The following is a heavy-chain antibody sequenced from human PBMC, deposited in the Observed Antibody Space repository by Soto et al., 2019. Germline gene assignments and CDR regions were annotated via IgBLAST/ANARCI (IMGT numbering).Heavy chain of an antibody. Sequence: ASVKVSCKASGYTFTSYGISWVRQAPGQGLEWMGWISAYNGNTNYAQKLQGRVTMTTDTSTSTAYMELRSLRSDDTAVYYCAGVWAPYYYDSSGPHNDAFDIWGQGTMVTVSS. V-gene: IGHV1-18*01. CDR2: ISAYNGNT. CDR1: GYTFTSYG. CDR3: AGVWAPYYYDSSGPHNDAFDI. D-gene: IGHD3-22*01. J-gene: IGHJ3*02.